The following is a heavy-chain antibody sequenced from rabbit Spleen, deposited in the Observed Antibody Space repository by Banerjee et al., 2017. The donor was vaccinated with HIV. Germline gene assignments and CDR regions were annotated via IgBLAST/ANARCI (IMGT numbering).Heavy chain of an antibody. J-gene: IGHJ6*01. CDR3: ARDLTGVIGWNFGW. CDR1: GVSVSTSYY. D-gene: IGHD4-1*01. CDR2: IYAGSFDST. V-gene: IGHV1S40*01. Sequence: QSLEESGGDPVTPGASLTLACTASGVSVSTSYYLCCVRQAPGKGLEWIACIYAGSFDSTVYASWAKGRFTISRTSSTTVTLQVTSLTAADTATYFCARDLTGVIGWNFGWWGQGTLVTVS.